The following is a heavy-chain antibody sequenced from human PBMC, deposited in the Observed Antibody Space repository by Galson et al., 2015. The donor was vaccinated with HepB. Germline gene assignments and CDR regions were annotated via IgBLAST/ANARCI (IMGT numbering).Heavy chain of an antibody. V-gene: IGHV3-23*01. J-gene: IGHJ4*02. CDR3: AKVHDVINLLLGIFDS. CDR1: GFTYSNYA. CDR2: ISGSGAST. D-gene: IGHD7-27*01. Sequence: SLRLSCAASGFTYSNYAMSWVRQAPGKGLEWVAGISGSGASTYYADSVMGRCTISRDNSKNTLYLQMSSLRGEDTAVYYCAKVHDVINLLLGIFDSWGQGTLVTVSS.